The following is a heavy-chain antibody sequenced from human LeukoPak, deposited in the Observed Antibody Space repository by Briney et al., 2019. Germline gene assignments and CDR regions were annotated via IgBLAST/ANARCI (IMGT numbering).Heavy chain of an antibody. J-gene: IGHJ4*02. Sequence: SETLSLTCTVSGGSISSYYWSWIRQPPGKGLEWIGYIYYSGSTNYNPSLKSRVTISVDTSKNQFSLKLSSVTAADTAVYYCARTGGGGSGHFDYWGQGTLVTLSS. CDR1: GGSISSYY. D-gene: IGHD3-10*01. CDR3: ARTGGGGSGHFDY. V-gene: IGHV4-59*01. CDR2: IYYSGST.